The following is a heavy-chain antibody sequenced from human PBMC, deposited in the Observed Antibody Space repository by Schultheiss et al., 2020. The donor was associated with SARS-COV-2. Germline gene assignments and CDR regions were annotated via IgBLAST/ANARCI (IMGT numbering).Heavy chain of an antibody. J-gene: IGHJ6*03. CDR1: GGSFSGYY. CDR3: ARVAYPYHYMDV. Sequence: SETLSLTCAVYGGSFSGYYWNWIRQPPGKGLEWIGYIYYSGSTNYKPSLKSRVTISVDTSKNQFSLKLSSVTAADTAVYYCARVAYPYHYMDVWGKGTTVTVSS. CDR2: IYYSGST. V-gene: IGHV4-59*01.